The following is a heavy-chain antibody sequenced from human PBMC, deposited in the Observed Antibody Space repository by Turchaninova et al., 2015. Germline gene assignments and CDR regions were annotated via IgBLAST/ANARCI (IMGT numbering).Heavy chain of an antibody. CDR1: GYSIITSDYY. D-gene: IGHD3-9*01. Sequence: QVQLQESGPGLVKPSETLSLTCAVSGYSIITSDYYWGWIRQPPGEGLEWMGSVSHSGNIYYHPSLRSRVTISRDTSRNQFSLRLTSVTAADTAVYYCARVLTGSQFDYWGLGTLVTVSS. CDR3: ARVLTGSQFDY. V-gene: IGHV4-38-2*01. J-gene: IGHJ4*01. CDR2: VSHSGNI.